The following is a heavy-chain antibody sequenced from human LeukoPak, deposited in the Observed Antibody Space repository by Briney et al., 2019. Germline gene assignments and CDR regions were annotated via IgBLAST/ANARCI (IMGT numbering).Heavy chain of an antibody. J-gene: IGHJ4*02. V-gene: IGHV1-2*02. CDR2: INPNSGGT. CDR1: GYTFTGYY. Sequence: ASVKVSCKASGYTFTGYYMHWVRQAPGQGLEWRGWINPNSGGTNYAQKFQGRVTMTRDTSISTAYMELSRLRSDDTAVYYCARDSMFVRGWELLKDYWGQGTLVTVSS. D-gene: IGHD1-26*01. CDR3: ARDSMFVRGWELLKDY.